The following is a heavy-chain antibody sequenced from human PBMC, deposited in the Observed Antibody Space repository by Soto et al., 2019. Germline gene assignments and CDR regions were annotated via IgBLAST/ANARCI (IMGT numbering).Heavy chain of an antibody. Sequence: EVQLVESGGALVQPGGSIGLSCAASGFTFSTYLIHWVRQAPGKGLVWVSRISSDGTTTTYADSVKGRFTISRDNANNTVYLQMNSLRAEDTAVYYCARGYYDTSAHYCGYFDLWGRGTLVTVSS. CDR1: GFTFSTYL. J-gene: IGHJ2*01. CDR3: ARGYYDTSAHYCGYFDL. D-gene: IGHD3-22*01. V-gene: IGHV3-74*01. CDR2: ISSDGTTT.